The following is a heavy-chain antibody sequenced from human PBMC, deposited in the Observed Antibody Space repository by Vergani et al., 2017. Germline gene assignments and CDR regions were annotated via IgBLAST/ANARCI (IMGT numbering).Heavy chain of an antibody. V-gene: IGHV4-39*07. J-gene: IGHJ6*02. CDR1: NDSVSNTFYY. Sequence: QVQLQESGPGLVKPSGTLSLTCTVSNDSVSNTFYYWGWIRQTPGKGLEWIGSIYYSGSTNYNPSLKSRVTISVDTSKNQFSLKLSSVTAADTAVYYCASSRRLRFPMDVWGQGTTVTVSS. CDR2: IYYSGST. CDR3: ASSRRLRFPMDV. D-gene: IGHD5-12*01.